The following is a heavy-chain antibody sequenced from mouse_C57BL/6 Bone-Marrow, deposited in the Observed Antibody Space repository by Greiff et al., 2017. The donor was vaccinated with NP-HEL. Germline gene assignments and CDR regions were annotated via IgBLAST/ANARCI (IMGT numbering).Heavy chain of an antibody. J-gene: IGHJ3*01. CDR3: ARHQLGLSWFAY. CDR2: ISNGGGST. D-gene: IGHD4-1*02. Sequence: EVHLVESGGGLVQPGGSLKLSCAASGFTFSDYYMYWVRQTPEKRLEWVAYISNGGGSTSSPDPVTGRFTISRDNAKNPLYLQMSRLKSEDTAMYYCARHQLGLSWFAYWGQGTLVTVSA. V-gene: IGHV5-12*01. CDR1: GFTFSDYY.